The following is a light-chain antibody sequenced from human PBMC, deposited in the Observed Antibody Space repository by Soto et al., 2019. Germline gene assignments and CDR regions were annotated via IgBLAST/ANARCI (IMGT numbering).Light chain of an antibody. CDR1: QSISTW. CDR2: KAS. CDR3: QQYNDSFPYT. J-gene: IGKJ2*01. Sequence: DIQLTQSPSTLSESVGDRVTISCGASQSISTWLAWYQQKPGTAPKLLIYKASTLESGVPSRFSGSRSGTEFTLTVSSLQPDDFATYYCQQYNDSFPYTFGQGTKLEIK. V-gene: IGKV1-5*03.